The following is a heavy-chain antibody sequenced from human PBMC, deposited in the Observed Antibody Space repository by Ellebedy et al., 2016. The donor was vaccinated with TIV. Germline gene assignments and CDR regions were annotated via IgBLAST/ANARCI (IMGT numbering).Heavy chain of an antibody. V-gene: IGHV4-30-4*01. J-gene: IGHJ4*02. Sequence: SETLSLTXTVSGDSVNSGGYYWTCIRQPPGKGLEWIGYVHYSASTSYNPSLKSRTILSVDSSKNQFSLELRSVTAADTAVYDCASFYDRSGYYYVYRDYWGQGSLVTVSS. CDR3: ASFYDRSGYYYVYRDY. D-gene: IGHD3-22*01. CDR1: GDSVNSGGYY. CDR2: VHYSAST.